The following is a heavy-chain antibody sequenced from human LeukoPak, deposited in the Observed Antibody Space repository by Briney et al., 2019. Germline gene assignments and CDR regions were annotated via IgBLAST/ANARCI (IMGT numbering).Heavy chain of an antibody. CDR1: GGSISSYY. V-gene: IGHV4-59*01. CDR3: ARTLYGDYGFDAFDI. J-gene: IGHJ3*02. CDR2: IYYSGST. Sequence: PSETLSLTCTVSGGSISSYYWSWIRQPPGKGLEWIGYIYYSGSTNYNPSLKSRVTISVDTSKNQFSLKLSSVTAADTAVYYCARTLYGDYGFDAFDIWGQGTMVTVSS. D-gene: IGHD4-17*01.